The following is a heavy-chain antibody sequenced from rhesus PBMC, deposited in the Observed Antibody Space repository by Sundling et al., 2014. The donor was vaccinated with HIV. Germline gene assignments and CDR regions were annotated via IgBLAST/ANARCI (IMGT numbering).Heavy chain of an antibody. CDR1: GDSISENYY. D-gene: IGHD4-29*01. J-gene: IGHJ4*01. CDR3: ARIDYGRAY. Sequence: QLQLQESGPGLVKPSETLSLTCAVSGDSISENYYWNWIRQPPGKGLEWIGNIYGSSESTYYNPSLKSRVTISKDTSKNQFSLKLSSVTAADTAVYYCARIDYGRAYWGQGVLVTVSS. V-gene: IGHV4S9*01. CDR2: IYGSSEST.